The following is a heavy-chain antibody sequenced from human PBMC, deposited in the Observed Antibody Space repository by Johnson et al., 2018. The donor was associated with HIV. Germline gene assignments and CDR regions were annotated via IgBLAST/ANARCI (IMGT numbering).Heavy chain of an antibody. V-gene: IGHV3-11*04. CDR1: GFTFSDHY. Sequence: VQLVESGGGLVKPGGSLRLSCAGSGFTFSDHYMSWVRQAPGKGLEWVSYISSSGSTIYYADSVKGRFTISRDNAKNSLYLQMNSLRAEDTAVYYCARDEYPLRAAAWKSAFDIWGQGTMVTVSS. CDR2: ISSSGSTI. D-gene: IGHD6-13*01. J-gene: IGHJ3*02. CDR3: ARDEYPLRAAAWKSAFDI.